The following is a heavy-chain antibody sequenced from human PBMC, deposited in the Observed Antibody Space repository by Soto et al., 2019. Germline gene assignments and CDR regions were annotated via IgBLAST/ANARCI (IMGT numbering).Heavy chain of an antibody. J-gene: IGHJ3*02. D-gene: IGHD2-15*01. CDR3: AAESCSGGSCYHGAFDI. Sequence: SVKVSCKASGFTFTSSAMQWVRQARGQRLEWIGWIVVGSGNTNYAQKFQERVTITRDMSTSTAYMELSSLRSEDTAVYYCAAESCSGGSCYHGAFDIWGQGTMVTVSS. CDR1: GFTFTSSA. CDR2: IVVGSGNT. V-gene: IGHV1-58*02.